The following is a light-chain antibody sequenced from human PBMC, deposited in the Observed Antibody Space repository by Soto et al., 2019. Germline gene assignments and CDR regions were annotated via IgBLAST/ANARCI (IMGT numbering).Light chain of an antibody. J-gene: IGKJ3*01. Sequence: EIVLTQSPGTLSLSPGERATLSCRASQSVSSNYLTWYQQKPGQTHKLLIYAASSRATGIPDRFSGSGSGTDFTLTISRLEPEDFAVYYCQQYGNSPFTFGPGTKVDIK. CDR3: QQYGNSPFT. V-gene: IGKV3-20*01. CDR1: QSVSSNY. CDR2: AAS.